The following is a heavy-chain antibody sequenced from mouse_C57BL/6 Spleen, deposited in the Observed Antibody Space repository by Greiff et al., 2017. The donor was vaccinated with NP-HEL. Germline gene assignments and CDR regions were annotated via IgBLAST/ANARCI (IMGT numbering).Heavy chain of an antibody. J-gene: IGHJ2*01. D-gene: IGHD3-2*02. CDR3: ARGSGYCDY. Sequence: ESGPGLVKPSQSLSLTCSVTGYSITSGYYWNWIRQFPGNKLEWMGYISYDGSNNYNPSLKNRISITRDTSKNQFFLKLNSVTTEDTATYYCARGSGYCDYWGQGTTLTVSS. V-gene: IGHV3-6*01. CDR2: ISYDGSN. CDR1: GYSITSGYY.